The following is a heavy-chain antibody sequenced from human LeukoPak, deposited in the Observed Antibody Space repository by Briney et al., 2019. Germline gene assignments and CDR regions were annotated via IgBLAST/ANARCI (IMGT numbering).Heavy chain of an antibody. CDR3: AREGYSSGWYTDY. D-gene: IGHD6-19*01. CDR2: IYYSGST. Sequence: SETLSLTCTVSGGSISSYYWSWIRQSPGKGLEWIGYIYYSGSTNYNPSLKSRVTLSVDTSKNQFSLKLSSVTAADTAVYYCAREGYSSGWYTDYWDQGTLVTVSS. V-gene: IGHV4-59*01. J-gene: IGHJ4*02. CDR1: GGSISSYY.